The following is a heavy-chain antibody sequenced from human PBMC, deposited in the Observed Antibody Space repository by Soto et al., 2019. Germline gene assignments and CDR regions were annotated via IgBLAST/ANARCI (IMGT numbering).Heavy chain of an antibody. Sequence: SETLSLTCVVSGGSISSTNWWTWVRQTPGKGLEWIGEIYHTGSTKYNPSLKNRVTISLDKSNNQFSLYLQMNSLKTEDTAVYYCTTDPVTMIVVVPSSGWGQGTLVTVSS. CDR3: TTDPVTMIVVVPSSG. V-gene: IGHV4-4*02. CDR2: IYHTGST. D-gene: IGHD3-22*01. CDR1: GGSISSTNW. J-gene: IGHJ4*02.